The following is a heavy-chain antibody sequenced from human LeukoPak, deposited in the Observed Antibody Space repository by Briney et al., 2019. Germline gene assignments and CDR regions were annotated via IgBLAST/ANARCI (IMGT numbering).Heavy chain of an antibody. D-gene: IGHD3-10*01. CDR3: ARENYYGSGSYLRDYYYGMDV. CDR1: GGSISSGDYY. V-gene: IGHV4-30-4*01. Sequence: SQTLSLTCTVSGGSISSGDYYWSWLRQPPGKGLEWIGYIYYSGSTYYNPSLKSRVTISVDTSKNQFSLKLSSVTAADTAVYYCARENYYGSGSYLRDYYYGMDVWGQGTTVTVSS. CDR2: IYYSGST. J-gene: IGHJ6*02.